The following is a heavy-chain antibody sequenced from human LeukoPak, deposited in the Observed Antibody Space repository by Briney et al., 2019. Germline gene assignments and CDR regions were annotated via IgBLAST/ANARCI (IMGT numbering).Heavy chain of an antibody. J-gene: IGHJ4*02. CDR1: GFTFGDYA. D-gene: IGHD4-23*01. CDR3: TRVDAVVGHEDY. V-gene: IGHV3-49*03. CDR2: IRSKAYGGTT. Sequence: GGSLRLSCTASGFTFGDYAMSWFRQAPGKGLEWVGFIRSKAYGGTTEYAASVKGRSTISRDDSKSIAYLQMNSLKTEDTAVYYCTRVDAVVGHEDYWGQGTLVTVSS.